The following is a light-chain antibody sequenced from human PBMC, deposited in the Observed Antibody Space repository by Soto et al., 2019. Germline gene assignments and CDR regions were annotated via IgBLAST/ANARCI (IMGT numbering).Light chain of an antibody. Sequence: QSVLTQPASVSGSPGQSITISCTGTSSDVGSYNLVSWYQQHPGKAPRLMIYDVSDRPSGVSSRFSGSKSGSTASLTISGLQAEDEADYYCSSYASSSPYVFGTGTKLTVL. J-gene: IGLJ1*01. CDR2: DVS. V-gene: IGLV2-14*02. CDR3: SSYASSSPYV. CDR1: SSDVGSYNL.